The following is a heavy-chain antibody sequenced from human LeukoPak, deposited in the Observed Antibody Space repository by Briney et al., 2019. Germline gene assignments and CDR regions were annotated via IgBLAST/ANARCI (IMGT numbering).Heavy chain of an antibody. J-gene: IGHJ3*02. CDR1: GYTFTGYY. D-gene: IGHD3-3*01. V-gene: IGHV1-2*06. CDR3: ARWGRYYDFWSGSFDI. Sequence: ASLKVSCKASGYTFTGYYMHWVRQAPGQGLEWMGRINPNSGGTNYGQKFQGRVTMTRDTSISTAYMELSSLRSDDTAVYYCARWGRYYDFWSGSFDIWGQGTMVTVSP. CDR2: INPNSGGT.